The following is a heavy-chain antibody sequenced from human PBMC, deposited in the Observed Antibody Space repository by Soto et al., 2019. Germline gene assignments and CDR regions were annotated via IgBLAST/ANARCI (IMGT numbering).Heavy chain of an antibody. CDR2: INEDGSTK. CDR1: GFTFSTYW. V-gene: IGHV3-7*01. CDR3: STWGLSGGYWYLDL. Sequence: EVQLVESGGGLGQPGGSLRLSCAASGFTFSTYWLSWVRQAPGKGLEWVANINEDGSTKYYVDSVKGRFTISRDNAKNSLYLQMNSLRGEDTAVYYCSTWGLSGGYWYLDLWGRGTLVTVSS. D-gene: IGHD2-15*01. J-gene: IGHJ2*01.